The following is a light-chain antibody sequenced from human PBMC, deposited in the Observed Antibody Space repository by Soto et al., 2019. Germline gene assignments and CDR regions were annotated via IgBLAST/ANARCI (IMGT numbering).Light chain of an antibody. CDR1: QRVGGN. CDR3: QHYGAAPIT. V-gene: IGKV3-20*01. J-gene: IGKJ5*01. CDR2: GAS. Sequence: EIVFTQSPGSLSLSPVDRATLSCRASQRVGGNVAWYQQIPGQPPKLLIFGASSRATGIADKFSGSGSGTDFTLTISRLEPADFALYYCQHYGAAPITFGQGTRLE.